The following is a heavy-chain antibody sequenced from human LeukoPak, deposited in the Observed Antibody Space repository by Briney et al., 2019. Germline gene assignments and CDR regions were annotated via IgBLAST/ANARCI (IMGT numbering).Heavy chain of an antibody. D-gene: IGHD4-17*01. CDR1: RYTFTGYY. CDR3: ARGLYGDQNWFDP. CDR2: INPNSGGT. V-gene: IGHV1-2*06. Sequence: ASVKVSCTASRYTFTGYYMYWVRQAPGQGLECLGRINPNSGGTNYAQKFQGRVTMTRDTSIITAYMELSRLRSDDTAVYYCARGLYGDQNWFDPWGQGTLVTVSS. J-gene: IGHJ5*02.